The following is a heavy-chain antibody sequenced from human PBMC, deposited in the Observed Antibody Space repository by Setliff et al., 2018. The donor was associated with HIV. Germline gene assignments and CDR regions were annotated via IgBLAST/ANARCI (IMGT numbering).Heavy chain of an antibody. V-gene: IGHV3-48*04. CDR1: GFTFSDYP. CDR2: IYPDSNNI. Sequence: GSLRLSCAASGFTFSDYPMNWVRQAPGKGLEWVSHIYPDSNNIDYTDSVKGRFTISRDNAKNSLYLQMNSLRAEDTAVYYCTTRETLVFGVVLLDYWGQGTLVTVSS. J-gene: IGHJ4*02. CDR3: TTRETLVFGVVLLDY. D-gene: IGHD3-3*01.